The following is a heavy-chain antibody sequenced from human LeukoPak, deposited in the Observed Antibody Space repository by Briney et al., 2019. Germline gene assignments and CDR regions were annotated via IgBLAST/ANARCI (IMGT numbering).Heavy chain of an antibody. CDR2: IVVGSGNT. V-gene: IGHV1-58*01. D-gene: IGHD5-18*01. CDR1: GFTFTSSA. Sequence: TSVNVSCKASGFTFTSSAVQWVRQARGQRLEWIGWIVVGSGNTNYAQKFQERVTITRDMSTSTAYMELSSLRSEDTAVYYCAADGVDTAMVTGDAFDIWGQGTMVTVSS. CDR3: AADGVDTAMVTGDAFDI. J-gene: IGHJ3*02.